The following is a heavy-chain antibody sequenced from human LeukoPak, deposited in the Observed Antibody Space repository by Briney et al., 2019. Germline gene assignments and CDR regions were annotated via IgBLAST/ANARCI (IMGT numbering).Heavy chain of an antibody. J-gene: IGHJ5*02. Sequence: GRSLRLSCAASGFTFSSYEMNWVRQAPGKGLEWVSYISSSGSTIYYADSVKGRFTISRDNAKNSLYLQMNSLRAEDTAVYYCARTGIAAKNWFDPWGQGTLVTVSS. D-gene: IGHD6-25*01. V-gene: IGHV3-48*03. CDR3: ARTGIAAKNWFDP. CDR2: ISSSGSTI. CDR1: GFTFSSYE.